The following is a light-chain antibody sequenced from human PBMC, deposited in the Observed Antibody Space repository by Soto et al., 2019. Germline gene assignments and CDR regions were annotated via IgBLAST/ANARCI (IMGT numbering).Light chain of an antibody. Sequence: QAVVTQEPSFSVSPGGTVTLTCGLSSGSVSSDSYHTWFQQTPGQAPRTLIHSTTIRSSGVPDRFSGSILGDKAALTITGAQTDDESDYYCVLYMSSGIWVFGGGTKLTVL. V-gene: IGLV8-61*01. CDR2: STT. CDR1: SGSVSSDSY. CDR3: VLYMSSGIWV. J-gene: IGLJ3*02.